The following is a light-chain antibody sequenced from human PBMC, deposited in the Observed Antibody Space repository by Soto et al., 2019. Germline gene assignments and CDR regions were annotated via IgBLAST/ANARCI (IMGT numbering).Light chain of an antibody. CDR3: SSHTSSNTRV. J-gene: IGLJ1*01. Sequence: QSVLTQPASVSGSPGQWITISCTGTSSDVGVYDYVSWYQQHPDKAPKLIIYEVRNRPSGISGRFSGSKSVNTATLTISGLQAEDEADYYCSSHTSSNTRVFGTGTKVTVL. CDR2: EVR. V-gene: IGLV2-14*03. CDR1: SSDVGVYDY.